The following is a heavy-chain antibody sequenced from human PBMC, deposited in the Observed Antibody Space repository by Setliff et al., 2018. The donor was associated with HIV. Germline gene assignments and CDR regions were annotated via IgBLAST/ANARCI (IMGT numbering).Heavy chain of an antibody. J-gene: IGHJ3*02. CDR1: GGSISSGGYY. CDR3: ASRVVVTAPDAFDI. V-gene: IGHV4-31*03. D-gene: IGHD2-21*02. Sequence: PSETLSLTCTVSGGSISSGGYYWSWIRQHPGKGLEWIGYIYYSGSTYYNPSLKSRVTISVDTSKNQFSLKLNSVTAADTAVYYCASRVVVTAPDAFDIWGQGTMVTVSS. CDR2: IYYSGST.